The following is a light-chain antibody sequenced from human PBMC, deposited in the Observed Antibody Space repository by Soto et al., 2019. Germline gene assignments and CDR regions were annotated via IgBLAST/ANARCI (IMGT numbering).Light chain of an antibody. J-gene: IGLJ1*01. V-gene: IGLV2-14*01. CDR3: GSYTTTSTYV. CDR1: SSDVGGYNY. CDR2: DVT. Sequence: QSVLTQPASVSGSPGQSITISCTGTSSDVGGYNYVSWYQQHPGKAPKLMIYDVTNRPSGVSNRFSGSKSGNTASLTISGLQAEDEADYYCGSYTTTSTYVFAPGTKLTVL.